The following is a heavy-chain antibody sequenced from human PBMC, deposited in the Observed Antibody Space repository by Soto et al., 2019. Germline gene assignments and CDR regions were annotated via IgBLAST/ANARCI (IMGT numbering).Heavy chain of an antibody. J-gene: IGHJ4*02. Sequence: PSETLSLTCTVSGGSISSYYWSWIRQPPGKGLEWIAYIYYSGSTDYNPSLKSRVTISVDTSKNQFSLNLSSVTAADTAVYYCARETRWSGYFDYWGQGTLVTVSS. V-gene: IGHV4-59*01. CDR1: GGSISSYY. D-gene: IGHD3-10*01. CDR3: ARETRWSGYFDY. CDR2: IYYSGST.